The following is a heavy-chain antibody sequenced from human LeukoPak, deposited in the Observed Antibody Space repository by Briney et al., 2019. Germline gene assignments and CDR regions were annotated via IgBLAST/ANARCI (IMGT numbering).Heavy chain of an antibody. CDR3: ARDSSTSNYYFGMDV. CDR2: IRAGCDGT. CDR1: GFTFSNYA. J-gene: IGHJ6*02. V-gene: IGHV3-23*01. D-gene: IGHD6-19*01. Sequence: PGGSLRLSCAASGFTFSNYAINWVRQAPGTGLAWVSRIRAGCDGTYYADSVKGRFTISRDNSKNTLYLQMNSLRADDTAVYYCARDSSTSNYYFGMDVWGQGTTVTVSS.